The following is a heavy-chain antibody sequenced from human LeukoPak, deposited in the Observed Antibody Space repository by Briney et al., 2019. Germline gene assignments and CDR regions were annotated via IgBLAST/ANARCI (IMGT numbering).Heavy chain of an antibody. CDR1: GGSFSDHY. D-gene: IGHD3-10*01. V-gene: IGHV4-34*01. J-gene: IGHJ4*02. CDR2: INHSGST. CDR3: ASGVAVTMVRGVRATHPGYFDY. Sequence: PSETLSLTCGVYGGSFSDHYWSWIRQPPGKGLEWIGEINHSGSTKYNPSLRSRVTISVGTSKNQFSLKLSSVTAADTAVYYCASGVAVTMVRGVRATHPGYFDYWGQGTLVTVSS.